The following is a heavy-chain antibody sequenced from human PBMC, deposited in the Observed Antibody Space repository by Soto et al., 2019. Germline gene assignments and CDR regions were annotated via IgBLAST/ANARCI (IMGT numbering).Heavy chain of an antibody. D-gene: IGHD3-3*01. CDR3: ARELLRFSAVDY. V-gene: IGHV4-31*03. CDR1: GGSISSGGYY. Sequence: QVQLQESGPGLVKPSQTLSLTCTVSGGSISSGGYYWSWIRQHPGKGLEWIGYIYYSGSTYYIPSLKSRVTISVDTSKNQFSLKLSSVTAADTAVYYCARELLRFSAVDYWGQGTLVTVSS. CDR2: IYYSGST. J-gene: IGHJ4*02.